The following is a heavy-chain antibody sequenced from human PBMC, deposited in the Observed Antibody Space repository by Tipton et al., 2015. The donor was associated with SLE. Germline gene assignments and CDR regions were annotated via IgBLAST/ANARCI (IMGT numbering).Heavy chain of an antibody. V-gene: IGHV4-38-2*02. CDR1: GYSISSGYY. CDR2: IYHSGST. CDR3: ARVRMSDYGGFDY. J-gene: IGHJ4*02. D-gene: IGHD4/OR15-4a*01. Sequence: TLSLTCTVSGYSISSGYYWGWIRQPPGKGLEWIGSIYHSGSTNYNPSLKSRVNISVDTSKNQFSLKMSSVTAADTALYYCARVRMSDYGGFDYWGQGTLVTVSS.